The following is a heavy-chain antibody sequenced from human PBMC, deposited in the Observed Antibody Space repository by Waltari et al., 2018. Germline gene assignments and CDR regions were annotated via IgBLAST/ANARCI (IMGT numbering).Heavy chain of an antibody. Sequence: QVQLQESGPGLARPSETLSLTCDVSSYSIRSGYFWGWIRQPPGKGLQWIGSIPHSGSTYYNPSLKSRVTLSVDTSKNQFALKVTSMTAADTATYYCVRDLGGSGNSWFDAWGQGSLVIVSS. J-gene: IGHJ5*02. CDR1: SYSIRSGYF. CDR3: VRDLGGSGNSWFDA. CDR2: IPHSGST. D-gene: IGHD3-10*01. V-gene: IGHV4-38-2*02.